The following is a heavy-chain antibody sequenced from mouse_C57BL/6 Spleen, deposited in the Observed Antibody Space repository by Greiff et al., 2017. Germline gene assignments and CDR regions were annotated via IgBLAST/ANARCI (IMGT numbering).Heavy chain of an antibody. V-gene: IGHV5-6*01. D-gene: IGHD4-1*01. J-gene: IGHJ2*01. Sequence: EVKLVESGGDLVKPGGSLKLSCAASGFTFSSYGMSWVRQTPDKRLEWVATISSGGSYTYYPDSVKGRFTISRDNAKNTLYLQMSSLKAEDTAMYYCARQGTGTGDYFDYWGQGTTLTVSS. CDR2: ISSGGSYT. CDR1: GFTFSSYG. CDR3: ARQGTGTGDYFDY.